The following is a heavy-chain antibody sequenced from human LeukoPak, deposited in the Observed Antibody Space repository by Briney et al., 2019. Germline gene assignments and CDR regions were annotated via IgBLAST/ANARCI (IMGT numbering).Heavy chain of an antibody. D-gene: IGHD6-13*01. CDR1: GGTFSSYA. CDR2: IIPIFGTA. V-gene: IGHV1-69*13. J-gene: IGHJ1*01. CDR3: ARGRQQVNAEYFQH. Sequence: SVKVSCKASGGTFSSYAISWVRQAPGQGLEWMGGIIPIFGTANYAQKFQGRVTITADESTSTAYMELSSLRSEDTAVYYCARGRQQVNAEYFQHWGQGTLVTVSS.